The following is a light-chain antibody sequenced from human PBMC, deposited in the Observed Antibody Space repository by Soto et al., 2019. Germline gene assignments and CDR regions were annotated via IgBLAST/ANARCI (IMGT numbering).Light chain of an antibody. Sequence: DIQLTQSPSFLSASVGDRVTITCRASQGISSYLAWYQQKPGKAPKLLIYAASTLHSGVPSRFSGSGSGTEFTLTISSLQPEDCATYYCQQLNSYPYTFGQGTKLEI. J-gene: IGKJ2*01. CDR3: QQLNSYPYT. CDR2: AAS. CDR1: QGISSY. V-gene: IGKV1-9*01.